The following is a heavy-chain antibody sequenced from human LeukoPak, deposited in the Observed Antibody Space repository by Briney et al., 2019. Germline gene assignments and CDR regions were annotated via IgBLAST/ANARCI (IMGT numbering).Heavy chain of an antibody. CDR2: MSSGGTCI. D-gene: IGHD3-3*01. J-gene: IGHJ4*02. Sequence: PGGSLRLSCAASGFTFSSHSMTWVRQAPGKGLEWVSSMSSGGTCIYYADSVRGRFTISRDNAKNSLYLIMNSLRAEDTAVYYCARDRPTGASRLFVVQWGQGTLVTVSS. V-gene: IGHV3-21*01. CDR3: ARDRPTGASRLFVVQ. CDR1: GFTFSSHS.